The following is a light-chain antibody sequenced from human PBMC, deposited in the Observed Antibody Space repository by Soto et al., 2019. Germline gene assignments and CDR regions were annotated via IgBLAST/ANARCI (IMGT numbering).Light chain of an antibody. CDR2: GNK. CDR3: QSYDTSLSGVT. CDR1: SSNIGAAFD. Sequence: QSVLTQPPSVSGAPGQRVTISCTWSSSNIGAAFDVHWYQVLPGIAPKLLIYGNKNRPSGVPDRFSGSKSGTSASLAITGLQAEDEADYYCQSYDTSLSGVTFGGGTKLTVL. J-gene: IGLJ2*01. V-gene: IGLV1-40*01.